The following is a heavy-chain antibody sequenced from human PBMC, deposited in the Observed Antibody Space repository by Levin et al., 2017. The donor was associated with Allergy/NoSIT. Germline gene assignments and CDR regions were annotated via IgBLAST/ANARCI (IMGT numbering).Heavy chain of an antibody. CDR1: GFTFSSYW. V-gene: IGHV3-7*01. CDR2: IKQDGSEK. D-gene: IGHD5-18*01. Sequence: GESLKISCAASGFTFSSYWMSWVRQAPGKGLEWVANIKQDGSEKYYVDSVKGRFTISRDNAKNSLYLQMNSLRAEDTAVYYCAREVGYSYGSFDYWGQGTLVTVSS. CDR3: AREVGYSYGSFDY. J-gene: IGHJ4*02.